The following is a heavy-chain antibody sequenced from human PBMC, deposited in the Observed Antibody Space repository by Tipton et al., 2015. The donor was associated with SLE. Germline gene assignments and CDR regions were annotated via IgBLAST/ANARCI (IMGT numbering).Heavy chain of an antibody. V-gene: IGHV4-59*08. CDR1: GGSISTYY. Sequence: TLSLTCTVSGGSISTYYWNWIRQPPGKGLEWIGYIYYSGSTNYNPSLKSRVTISVDTSKNQFSLKLSSVTAADTAVYYCARHPSSGWNVGGDYFDFWGQGTLVTVSS. CDR3: ARHPSSGWNVGGDYFDF. J-gene: IGHJ4*02. D-gene: IGHD6-19*01. CDR2: IYYSGST.